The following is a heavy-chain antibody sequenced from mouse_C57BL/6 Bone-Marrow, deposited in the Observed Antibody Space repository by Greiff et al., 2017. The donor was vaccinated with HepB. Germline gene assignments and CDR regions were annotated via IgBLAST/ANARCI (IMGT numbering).Heavy chain of an antibody. CDR1: GYTFTSYW. D-gene: IGHD3-2*01. J-gene: IGHJ2*01. CDR3: AREGATGY. V-gene: IGHV1-50*01. Sequence: VQLQQPGAELVKPGASVKLSCKASGYTFTSYWMQWVKQRPGQGLEWIGEIDPSDSYTNYNQKFKGKATLTVDTSSSTAYMQLSSLTSEDSAVYYCAREGATGYWGQGTTLTVSS. CDR2: IDPSDSYT.